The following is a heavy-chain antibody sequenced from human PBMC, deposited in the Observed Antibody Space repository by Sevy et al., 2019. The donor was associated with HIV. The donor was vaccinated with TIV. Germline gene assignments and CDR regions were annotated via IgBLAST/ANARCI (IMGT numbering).Heavy chain of an antibody. CDR3: TREAVTMVRGINIVFDL. J-gene: IGHJ4*03. V-gene: IGHV3-49*03. CDR1: GFSLGDYC. D-gene: IGHD3-10*01. Sequence: GGSLRLSCTASGFSLGDYCVSWFRQAPGKGLEWVGAVRDRGYGGTTEYAASVKGRFTISRDDSINISYLQMHSLNTEDTAVYYCTREAVTMVRGINIVFDLWGQGTLVTVSS. CDR2: VRDRGYGGTT.